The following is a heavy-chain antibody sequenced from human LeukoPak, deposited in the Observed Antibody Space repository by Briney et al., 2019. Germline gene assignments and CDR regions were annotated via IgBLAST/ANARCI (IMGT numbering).Heavy chain of an antibody. CDR1: GFAFNTYL. V-gene: IGHV3-23*01. CDR2: ISGSGGST. CDR3: AKDLSAAVTTYYFDY. J-gene: IGHJ4*02. Sequence: GGSLRLSCAASGFAFNTYLMSWVRQAPGKGLEWVSAISGSGGSTYYADSVKGRFTISRDNSKNTLYLQMNSLRAEDTAVYYCAKDLSAAVTTYYFDYWGQGTLVTVSS. D-gene: IGHD4-17*01.